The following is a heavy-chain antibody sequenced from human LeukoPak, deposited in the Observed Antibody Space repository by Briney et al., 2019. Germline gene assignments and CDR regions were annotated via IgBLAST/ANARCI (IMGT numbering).Heavy chain of an antibody. CDR2: ISSSGSTI. D-gene: IGHD6-19*01. CDR3: ARDRGYSSGKFDY. V-gene: IGHV3-48*03. CDR1: GFTFSSYE. J-gene: IGHJ4*02. Sequence: GGSLRLSCAASGFTFSSYEMNWVRQAPGKGLEWVSYISSSGSTIYYADSVKGRFTISRDNAKNSLYLQMNSLRAEDTAVYYCARDRGYSSGKFDYWGQGTLVTVSS.